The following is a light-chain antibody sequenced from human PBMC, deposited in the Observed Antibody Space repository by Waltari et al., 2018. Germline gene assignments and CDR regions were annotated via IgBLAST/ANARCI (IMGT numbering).Light chain of an antibody. CDR3: QQYDTSPLT. Sequence: EFVLTHSLGTLPFTPAVGPTHSGRTSQTLSTTYIAWYQQKPGQAPTLLIYGTFSRATGIPARFTGSGSGTDFSLTISSLEPEDFATYYCQQYDTSPLTFGEGTKVEIK. J-gene: IGKJ4*01. CDR1: QTLSTTY. CDR2: GTF. V-gene: IGKV3-20*01.